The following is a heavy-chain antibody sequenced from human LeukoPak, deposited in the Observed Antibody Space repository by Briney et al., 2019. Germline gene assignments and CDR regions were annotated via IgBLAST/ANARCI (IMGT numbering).Heavy chain of an antibody. Sequence: PGGSLRLSCAASGFTFSSCSMNWVRQAPGQGLELVSSISSSSSYIYYADSVKGRFTISRDNAKNSLYLQMNSLRAGDTAVYYCARAAYSSTWYSRYFDLWGRGTLVTVSS. V-gene: IGHV3-21*01. J-gene: IGHJ2*01. CDR2: ISSSSSYI. D-gene: IGHD6-13*01. CDR3: ARAAYSSTWYSRYFDL. CDR1: GFTFSSCS.